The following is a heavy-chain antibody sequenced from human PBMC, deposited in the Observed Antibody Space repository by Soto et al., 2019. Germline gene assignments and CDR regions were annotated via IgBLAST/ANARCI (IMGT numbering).Heavy chain of an antibody. J-gene: IGHJ4*02. CDR3: ARERGNSYFDY. D-gene: IGHD2-21*02. V-gene: IGHV3-74*01. CDR2: INSDGSST. Sequence: GGSLRLSCAASGFTFSSYWMHWVRQAPGKGLVWVSRINSDGSSTSYADSVKGRFTISRDNAKNTLYLQMNSLRAEDTAVYYCARERGNSYFDYWGQGTLVTVSS. CDR1: GFTFSSYW.